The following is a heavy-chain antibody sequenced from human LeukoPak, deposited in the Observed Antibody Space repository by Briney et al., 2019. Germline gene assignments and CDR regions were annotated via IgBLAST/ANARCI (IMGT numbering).Heavy chain of an antibody. J-gene: IGHJ6*03. CDR2: ISSSSSTI. D-gene: IGHD1/OR15-1a*01. V-gene: IGHV3-48*01. CDR3: ARGPRGNSYYYYYMDV. CDR1: GFTFSSYS. Sequence: QAGGSLRLSCAASGFTFSSYSMNWVRQAPGKGLEWVSYISSSSSTIYYADSVEGRFTISRDNAKNSLYLQMNNLRADDTAVYYCARGPRGNSYYYYYMDVWGKGTTVTVSS.